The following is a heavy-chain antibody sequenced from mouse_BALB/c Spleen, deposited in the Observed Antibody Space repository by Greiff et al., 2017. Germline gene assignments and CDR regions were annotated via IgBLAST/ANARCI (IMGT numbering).Heavy chain of an antibody. CDR2: INSNGGST. D-gene: IGHD1-1*01. CDR1: GFTFSSYG. CDR3: ARALRGYAMDY. Sequence: EVMLVESGGGLVQPGGSLKLSCAASGFTFSSYGMSWVRQTPDKRLELVATINSNGGSTYYPDSVKGRFTISRDNAKNTLYLQMSSLKSEDTAMYYCARALRGYAMDYWGQGTSVTVSS. V-gene: IGHV5-6-3*01. J-gene: IGHJ4*01.